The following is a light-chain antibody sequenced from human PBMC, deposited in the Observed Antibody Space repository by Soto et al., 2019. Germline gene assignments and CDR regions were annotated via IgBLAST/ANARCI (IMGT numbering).Light chain of an antibody. J-gene: IGLJ1*01. CDR3: ISYRRPTTLV. CDR1: SSDIGGYNW. Sequence: SALAQPASVSGSPGQSITISCTGTSSDIGGYNWVSWYQQHPGRAPKLIIYEVTNRPSGLSNRFSGSKSGNTASLTISGLQTEDEADYFCISYRRPTTLVFGPGTKDAVL. V-gene: IGLV2-14*01. CDR2: EVT.